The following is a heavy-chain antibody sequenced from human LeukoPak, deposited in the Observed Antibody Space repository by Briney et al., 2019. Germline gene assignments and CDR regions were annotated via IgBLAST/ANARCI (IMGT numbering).Heavy chain of an antibody. D-gene: IGHD5-12*01. CDR3: ARGYSGYDGVDY. V-gene: IGHV1-8*01. CDR2: MNPNSGNT. CDR1: GYTFTIYD. Sequence: GASVRVSCKASGYTFTIYDINWVRQATGQGGEWMGWMNPNSGNTGYAQKFQGRVTMPTNTSISTAYMELSSLRSEDTAVYYCARGYSGYDGVDYWGQGTLVTVSS. J-gene: IGHJ4*02.